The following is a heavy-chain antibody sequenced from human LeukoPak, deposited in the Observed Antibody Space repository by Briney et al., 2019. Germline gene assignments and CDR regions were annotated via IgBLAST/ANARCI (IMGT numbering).Heavy chain of an antibody. V-gene: IGHV4-39*01. Sequence: PSETLSLTCTVSGGSIGSYSYYWAWIRQPPGKGLEWIGSIQYSGNTYHNPSLRSRVTISVDTSKNQFSLKLSSATAAGTAVYYCASEVQLYDYWGQGTLVTVSS. CDR2: IQYSGNT. CDR3: ASEVQLYDY. D-gene: IGHD2/OR15-2a*01. CDR1: GGSIGSYSYY. J-gene: IGHJ4*02.